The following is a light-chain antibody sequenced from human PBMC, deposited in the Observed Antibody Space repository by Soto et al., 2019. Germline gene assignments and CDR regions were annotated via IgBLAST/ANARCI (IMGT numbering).Light chain of an antibody. Sequence: EIVLTQSPCTVSVSPGERANLSCRASQSVRSNLAWYQQKPGQAPRLLIYGASTRATGISVRFSGSGSGTEFTLTISSLQSEDFAVYYCQQYNEWPPITFGQGTRLEIK. J-gene: IGKJ5*01. CDR3: QQYNEWPPIT. CDR2: GAS. CDR1: QSVRSN. V-gene: IGKV3-15*01.